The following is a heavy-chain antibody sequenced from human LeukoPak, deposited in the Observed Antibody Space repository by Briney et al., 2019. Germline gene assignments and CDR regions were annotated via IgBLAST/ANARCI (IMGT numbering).Heavy chain of an antibody. CDR2: IYHSGST. Sequence: SETLSLTCAVSGGSISSGGYSWSWIRQPPGKGLEWIGYIYHSGSTYYNPSLKSRVTISVDRSKNQFSLKLSSVTAADTAVYYCARDYLYSSSPDAFDIWGQGTMVTVSS. V-gene: IGHV4-30-2*01. CDR1: GGSISSGGYS. D-gene: IGHD6-6*01. J-gene: IGHJ3*02. CDR3: ARDYLYSSSPDAFDI.